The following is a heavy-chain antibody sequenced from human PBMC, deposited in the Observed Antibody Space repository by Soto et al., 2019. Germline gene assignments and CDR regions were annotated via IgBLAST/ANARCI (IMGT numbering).Heavy chain of an antibody. CDR3: TTYSSQHYYYYYGMDV. D-gene: IGHD6-13*01. CDR1: GFTVSSNY. V-gene: IGHV3-66*01. J-gene: IGHJ6*02. Sequence: GGSLRLSCAAPGFTVSSNYMSWVRQAAGKGLEWVSIIYNDGTTSYADSVKDRFTISRDNSKRTLYLQMNSLRVEDTAVYYCTTYSSQHYYYYYGMDVWGQGTTVTVSS. CDR2: IYNDGTT.